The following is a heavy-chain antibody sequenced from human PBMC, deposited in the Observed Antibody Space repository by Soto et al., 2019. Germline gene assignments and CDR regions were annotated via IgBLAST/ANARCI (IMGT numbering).Heavy chain of an antibody. CDR2: INQDASAK. V-gene: IGHV3-7*03. Sequence: GGSLRLSCAASRFSFSIYWMSWVRQAPGKGLEWVANINQDASAKYYVDSVKGRFTISRDNAKNSLFLQMSSLRVEDTGLYFCAKDAFSTPSNSWGQGTLVTSPQ. J-gene: IGHJ5*02. CDR3: AKDAFSTPSNS. D-gene: IGHD2-8*01. CDR1: RFSFSIYW.